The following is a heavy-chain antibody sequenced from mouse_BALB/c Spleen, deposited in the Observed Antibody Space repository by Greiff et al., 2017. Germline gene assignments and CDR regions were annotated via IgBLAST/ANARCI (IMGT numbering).Heavy chain of an antibody. J-gene: IGHJ3*01. D-gene: IGHD2-14*01. V-gene: IGHV2-6-4*01. CDR1: GFSLSRYS. CDR2: IWGGGST. Sequence: VMLVESGPGLVAPSQSLSITCTVSGFSLSRYSVPWVRQPPGKGLEWLGMIWGGGSTDYNSALKSRLSISKDNSKSQVFLKMNSLQTDDTAMYYCARDYRYDEGFAYWGQGTLVTVSA. CDR3: ARDYRYDEGFAY.